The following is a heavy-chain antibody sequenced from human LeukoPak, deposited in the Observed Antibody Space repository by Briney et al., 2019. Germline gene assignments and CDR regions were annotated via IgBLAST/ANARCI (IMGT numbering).Heavy chain of an antibody. V-gene: IGHV4-59*08. Sequence: SCKASGYTFTGYYMHWVRQAPGKRLEWIGYIHYSGATNYSPSLKSRVTISVDTSKNQFSLKLSSVTAADTALYYCATLRGASTAVFDSWGQGALVTVSS. J-gene: IGHJ4*02. CDR2: IHYSGAT. CDR1: GYTFTGYY. D-gene: IGHD2-21*02. CDR3: ATLRGASTAVFDS.